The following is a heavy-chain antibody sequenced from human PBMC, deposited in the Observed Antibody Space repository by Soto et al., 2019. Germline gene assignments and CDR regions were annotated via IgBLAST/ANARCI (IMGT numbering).Heavy chain of an antibody. CDR1: GFTFSSYW. CDR2: IKQDGSEK. J-gene: IGHJ6*02. Sequence: GGSLRLSCAASGFTFSSYWMSWVRQAPGKGLEWVANIKQDGSEKYYVDSVEGRFTISRDNAKNSLYLQMNSLRAEDTAVYYCARDHGGSLLRFLEWLSGYYGMDVWGQGTTVTVS. V-gene: IGHV3-7*03. D-gene: IGHD3-3*01. CDR3: ARDHGGSLLRFLEWLSGYYGMDV.